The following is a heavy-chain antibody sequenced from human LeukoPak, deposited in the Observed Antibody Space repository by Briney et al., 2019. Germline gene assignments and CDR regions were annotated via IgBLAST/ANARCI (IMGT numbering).Heavy chain of an antibody. CDR2: VSSSSNYI. CDR3: ARPQLWFGELGWFDP. V-gene: IGHV3-21*06. CDR1: GFTFSRYN. D-gene: IGHD3-10*01. Sequence: GGSLRLSCAASGFTFSRYNMNWVRQAPGKGLEWVSSVSSSSNYIYYADSVKGRFTISRDNAQNSLYLQMNSLRAEDTAVYYCARPQLWFGELGWFDPWGQGTLVTVSS. J-gene: IGHJ5*02.